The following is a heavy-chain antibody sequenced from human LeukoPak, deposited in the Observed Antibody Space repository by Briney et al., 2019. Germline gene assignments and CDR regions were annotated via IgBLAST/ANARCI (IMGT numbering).Heavy chain of an antibody. Sequence: TSSETLSLTCTVSGGSISNYYWSWIRQPPGKGLEWIGYIYYSGNTNYNPSLKSRVIISVDTSKNQFSLKLSSVAAADTAVYYCARDYGDYFDYWGQGTLVTVSS. CDR1: GGSISNYY. V-gene: IGHV4-59*01. J-gene: IGHJ4*02. CDR3: ARDYGDYFDY. D-gene: IGHD4-17*01. CDR2: IYYSGNT.